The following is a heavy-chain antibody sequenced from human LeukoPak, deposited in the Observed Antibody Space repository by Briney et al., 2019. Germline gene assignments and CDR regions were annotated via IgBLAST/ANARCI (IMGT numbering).Heavy chain of an antibody. Sequence: SETLSLTCTVSGGSFSRYYWSWIRQPPGKGLEWIGYIYYSGSTNYNPSLKSRVTISVDTSKNQFSLKLSSVTAADTAVYYCARDDFGDYGFDYWGQGTLVTVSS. CDR3: ARDDFGDYGFDY. D-gene: IGHD4-17*01. J-gene: IGHJ4*02. CDR2: IYYSGST. V-gene: IGHV4-59*01. CDR1: GGSFSRYY.